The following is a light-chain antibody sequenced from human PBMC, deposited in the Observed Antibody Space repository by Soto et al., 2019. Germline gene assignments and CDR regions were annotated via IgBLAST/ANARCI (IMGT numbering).Light chain of an antibody. V-gene: IGKV3-15*01. CDR1: QSISSK. J-gene: IGKJ4*01. CDR3: QQYDKWPPT. CDR2: DAS. Sequence: EIVMTQSPATLSVSPGERATLSCRASQSISSKLAWNQQRPGQAPRLLIFDASTRATGVPVRFRGSGSGTEFTLPLRGLQSEDFAVYCCQQYDKWPPTFGGGTKVEIK.